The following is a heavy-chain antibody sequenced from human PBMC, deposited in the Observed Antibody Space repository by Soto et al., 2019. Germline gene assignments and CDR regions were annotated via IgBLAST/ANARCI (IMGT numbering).Heavy chain of an antibody. V-gene: IGHV5-51*01. J-gene: IGHJ4*02. CDR3: XRXTPPQHEYVDNQGIVLDY. D-gene: IGHD3-16*01. CDR1: GYSFTSYW. CDR2: IYPFYSDT. Sequence: PGESLKISCKGSGYSFTSYWIFWVRQMPVKGLEFMGIIYPFYSDTRYSPSLQGHVTISSYNSISTSYLQLISLKASYTAVYYFXRXTPPQHEYVDNQGIVLDYWGQGTLVTVSS.